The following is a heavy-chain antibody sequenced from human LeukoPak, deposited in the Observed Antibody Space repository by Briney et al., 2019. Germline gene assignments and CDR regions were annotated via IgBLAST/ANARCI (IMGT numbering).Heavy chain of an antibody. J-gene: IGHJ4*02. CDR1: GFTFSSYG. Sequence: GRSLRLSCAASGFTFSSYGMHWVRQAPGKGLEWVAVIWYDGSNKYYADSVKGRFTISRDNSKNTLYLQMNSLRADDTAVYYCARGGGYAWDYWGQGTLVTVSS. D-gene: IGHD5-12*01. CDR2: IWYDGSNK. V-gene: IGHV3-33*01. CDR3: ARGGGYAWDY.